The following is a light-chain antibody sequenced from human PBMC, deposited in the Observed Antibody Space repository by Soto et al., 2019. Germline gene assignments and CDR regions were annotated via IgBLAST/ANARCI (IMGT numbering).Light chain of an antibody. CDR2: AAS. Sequence: DIQLTQSPSFLSASVGDRVTITCRASQDISDYLAWYQQRPGKAPKLLIYAASTLQSGVPSRFSGSGSGAEFTLTISSLQPDDFATYFCQQYQTYSTFGQGTRLEI. J-gene: IGKJ5*01. CDR3: QQYQTYST. V-gene: IGKV1-9*01. CDR1: QDISDY.